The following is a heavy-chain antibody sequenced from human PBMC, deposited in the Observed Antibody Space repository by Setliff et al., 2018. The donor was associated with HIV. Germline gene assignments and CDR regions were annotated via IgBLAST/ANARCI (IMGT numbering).Heavy chain of an antibody. CDR1: GGSISGDF. CDR3: ARTLSTMVKTDGYYDYYYMDV. D-gene: IGHD3-10*01. V-gene: IGHV4-4*07. J-gene: IGHJ6*03. Sequence: SETLSLTCTVSGGSISGDFWTWIRQPAGEGLEWIGRTHASGTTQCEPSLKNRCSMSIDTSKNQFSLKLSSVTAADTAVYYCARTLSTMVKTDGYYDYYYMDVWGKGTTVTVSS. CDR2: THASGTT.